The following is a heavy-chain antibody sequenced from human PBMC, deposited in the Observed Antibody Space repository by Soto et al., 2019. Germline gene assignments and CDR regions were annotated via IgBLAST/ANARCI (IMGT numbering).Heavy chain of an antibody. Sequence: QVQLVESGGGVVQPGRSLRLSCAASGFTFSSYGMHWVRQAPGKGLEWVAVIWYDGSNKYYADSVKGRFTISRDNSKNTLYLQMNSLRAEDTAVYYCARERGRISWFDPWGQGTLVTVSS. J-gene: IGHJ5*02. V-gene: IGHV3-33*01. CDR2: IWYDGSNK. CDR3: ARERGRISWFDP. CDR1: GFTFSSYG.